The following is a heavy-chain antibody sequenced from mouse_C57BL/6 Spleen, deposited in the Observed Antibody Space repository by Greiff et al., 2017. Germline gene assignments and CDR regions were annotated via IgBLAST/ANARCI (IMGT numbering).Heavy chain of an antibody. CDR2: ISSGGDYI. CDR3: TREGDDYNSFDY. V-gene: IGHV5-9-1*02. D-gene: IGHD2-4*01. J-gene: IGHJ2*01. CDR1: GFTFSSYA. Sequence: EVHLVESGEGLVKPGGSLKLSCAASGFTFSSYAMSWVRQTPEQRLEWVAYISSGGDYIYYADTVKGRFTISRDNARNTLYLQMSSLKSEDTAMYYCTREGDDYNSFDYWGQGTTLTVSS.